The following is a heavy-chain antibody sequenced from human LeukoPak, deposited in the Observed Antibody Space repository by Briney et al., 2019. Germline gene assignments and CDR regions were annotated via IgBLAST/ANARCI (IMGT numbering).Heavy chain of an antibody. CDR1: GYTFTSYG. CDR3: ASGSIAARRDYYYYYMDV. V-gene: IGHV1-18*01. Sequence: ASVKVSCKASGYTFTSYGISWVRQAPGQGLEWMGWISAYNGNTNYAQKLQGRVTMTTDTSTSTAYMELSSLRSEDTAVYYCASGSIAARRDYYYYYMDVWGKGTTVTVSS. J-gene: IGHJ6*03. D-gene: IGHD6-6*01. CDR2: ISAYNGNT.